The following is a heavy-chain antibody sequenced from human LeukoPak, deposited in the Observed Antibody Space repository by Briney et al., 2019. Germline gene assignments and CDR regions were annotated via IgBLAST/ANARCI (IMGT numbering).Heavy chain of an antibody. CDR2: IYYSGST. CDR1: GRSISSYY. Sequence: PSETLSPTCTLYGRSISSYYWSWIRQPPGEGLEWIGYIYYSGSTNYNPSLKSRVTISVDTSKNQFSLKLSSVTAADTAVYYCARGYHDFSGYWLSYFDYWGQGTLVTVSS. D-gene: IGHD3-22*01. J-gene: IGHJ4*02. V-gene: IGHV4-59*01. CDR3: ARGYHDFSGYWLSYFDY.